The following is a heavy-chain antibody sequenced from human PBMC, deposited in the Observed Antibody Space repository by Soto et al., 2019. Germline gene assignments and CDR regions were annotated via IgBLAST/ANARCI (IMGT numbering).Heavy chain of an antibody. CDR2: ISWNSGSI. Sequence: EVQLVESGGGLVQPGRSLRLSCAASGFTFDDYAMHWVRQAPGKGLEWVSGISWNSGSIGYADSVKGRFTISRDNAKNSLYLQMNSLSAEDTALYYCAKGDCSSTSCYEYNFDYWGQGTLVTVSS. D-gene: IGHD2-2*01. CDR1: GFTFDDYA. J-gene: IGHJ4*02. CDR3: AKGDCSSTSCYEYNFDY. V-gene: IGHV3-9*01.